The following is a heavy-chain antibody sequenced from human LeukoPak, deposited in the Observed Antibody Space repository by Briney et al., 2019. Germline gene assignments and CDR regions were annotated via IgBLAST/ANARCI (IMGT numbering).Heavy chain of an antibody. D-gene: IGHD3-3*01. CDR1: GYTFTGYY. Sequence: ASVKVSCRASGYTFTGYYMHWVRQAPGQGLEWMGWINPNSGGTNYAQKFQGRVTMSRDTSISTAYMKLSRLRSDDTAVYYCAKTYDFWSGSPRGDNWFDPWGQGTLVTVSS. J-gene: IGHJ5*02. CDR2: INPNSGGT. CDR3: AKTYDFWSGSPRGDNWFDP. V-gene: IGHV1-2*02.